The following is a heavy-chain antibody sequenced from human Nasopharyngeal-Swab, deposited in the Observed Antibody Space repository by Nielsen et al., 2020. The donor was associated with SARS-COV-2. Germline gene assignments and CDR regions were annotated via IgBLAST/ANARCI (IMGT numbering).Heavy chain of an antibody. J-gene: IGHJ4*02. V-gene: IGHV3-15*01. D-gene: IGHD1-26*01. CDR3: TTGGRWELRPIDY. CDR2: IKSNTDGGTT. CDR1: GFTFSNAW. Sequence: GESLKISCAASGFTFSNAWMSWVRQAPGKGLEWVGRIKSNTDGGTTDYAAPVKGRFTISRDDSKNTLYLQMNSLKTEDTAVYYCTTGGRWELRPIDYWGQGTLVTVSS.